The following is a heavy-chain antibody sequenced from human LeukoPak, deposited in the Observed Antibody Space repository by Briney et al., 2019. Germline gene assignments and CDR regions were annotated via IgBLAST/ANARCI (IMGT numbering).Heavy chain of an antibody. J-gene: IGHJ4*02. CDR1: GFTFSSYG. V-gene: IGHV3-30*18. CDR2: ISYDGSNK. D-gene: IGHD3-10*01. CDR3: AKDLMVRGVIGYFDY. Sequence: GRSLRLSCAASGFTFSSYGMHWVRQAPGKGLEWVAVISYDGSNKYYADSVKGRFTISRDNSKNTLYLQMNSLRAEDTAVYYCAKDLMVRGVIGYFDYWGQGTLVTVSS.